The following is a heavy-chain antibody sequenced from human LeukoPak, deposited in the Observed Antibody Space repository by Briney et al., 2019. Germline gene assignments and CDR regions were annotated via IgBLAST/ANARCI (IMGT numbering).Heavy chain of an antibody. CDR1: GDSINSYS. CDR3: ARRVSEGGGPLRSGDNWLDP. D-gene: IGHD3-3*01. Sequence: SETLSLTCIVSGDSINSYSWNWIRQPAGKGLVWIGRIYATGSTSYNPSLQGRVTLSIDTSKRQFSMKLSSVTAADTAVYYCARRVSEGGGPLRSGDNWLDPWGQGSLVTVSS. CDR2: IYATGST. V-gene: IGHV4-4*07. J-gene: IGHJ5*02.